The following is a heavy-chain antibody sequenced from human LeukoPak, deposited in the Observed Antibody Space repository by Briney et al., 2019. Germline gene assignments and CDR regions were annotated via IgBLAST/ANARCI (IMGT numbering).Heavy chain of an antibody. CDR2: VNHRGNT. J-gene: IGHJ4*02. V-gene: IGHV4-34*01. CDR3: ARDLYGAGKGDDY. Sequence: SETLSLTCAVYGGSFSGYYWTWIRQPPGKGLEWIGEVNHRGNTNYNPSLKSRVTISVDTSKNQFSLKLSSVTAADTAVYYFARDLYGAGKGDDYWGQGTLVTVSS. CDR1: GGSFSGYY. D-gene: IGHD3-10*01.